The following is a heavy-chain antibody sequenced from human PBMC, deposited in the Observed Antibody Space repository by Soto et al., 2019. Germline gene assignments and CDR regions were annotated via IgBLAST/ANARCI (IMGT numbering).Heavy chain of an antibody. V-gene: IGHV4-30-4*01. CDR1: GGSISSGDYY. Sequence: SETLSLTCTVSGGSISSGDYYWSWIRQPPGKGLEWIGYIYYSGSTYYNQSLKSRVTISVDTSKNQFSLKLSSVTAADTAVYYCARARYCSSTSCYRRLGDFDYWGQGTLVTVSS. CDR3: ARARYCSSTSCYRRLGDFDY. D-gene: IGHD2-2*02. J-gene: IGHJ4*02. CDR2: IYYSGST.